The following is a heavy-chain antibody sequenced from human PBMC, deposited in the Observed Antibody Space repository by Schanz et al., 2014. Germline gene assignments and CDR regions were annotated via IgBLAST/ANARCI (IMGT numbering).Heavy chain of an antibody. D-gene: IGHD5-12*01. CDR1: GFTFRGYA. V-gene: IGHV3-23*01. CDR2: ISGSGGNT. J-gene: IGHJ4*02. Sequence: EVHLLESGGGLVQPGGSLRLSCAASGFTFRGYAMSWVRQAPGRGLEWVSIISGSGGNTYYADAVRGRFTISRDNAENTLFLQMNSLRAEDTAVYYCARKVVATIGGYYDNWGQGTLVIVSS. CDR3: ARKVVATIGGYYDN.